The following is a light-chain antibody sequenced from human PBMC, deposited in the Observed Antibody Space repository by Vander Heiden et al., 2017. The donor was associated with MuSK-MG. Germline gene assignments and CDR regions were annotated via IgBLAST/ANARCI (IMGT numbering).Light chain of an antibody. CDR3: SSDTNNIWL. J-gene: IGLJ2*01. CDR1: RSDIGGYDY. V-gene: IGLV2-14*03. Sequence: QSALTPPPSVSGSPGQSITISCTGTRSDIGGYDYVSWSQQHPGKAPRLVISDVTNRPSGVSNRFSGSESGTVASLTISGLQPEDEADYYCSSDTNNIWLLGGGTKVTVL. CDR2: DVT.